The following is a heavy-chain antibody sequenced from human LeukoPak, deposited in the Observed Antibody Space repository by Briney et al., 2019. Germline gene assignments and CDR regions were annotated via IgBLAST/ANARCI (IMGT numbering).Heavy chain of an antibody. Sequence: ASVKVSCKASGGAFNSYAINWVRQAPGQGLKWMGGISPLFGTTKYAQSFEGRVTFTADESTSTAYMELSSLRSEDTAVYFCARGLRGVVVPAAMAAFGIWGQGTMVTVSS. D-gene: IGHD2-2*01. J-gene: IGHJ3*02. CDR3: ARGLRGVVVPAAMAAFGI. CDR2: ISPLFGTT. V-gene: IGHV1-69*13. CDR1: GGAFNSYA.